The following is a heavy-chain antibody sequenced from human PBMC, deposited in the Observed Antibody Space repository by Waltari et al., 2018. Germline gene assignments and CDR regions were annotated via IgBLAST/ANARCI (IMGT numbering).Heavy chain of an antibody. CDR3: ARDRGGSYSTPYYGMDV. CDR1: GFTFSSYG. D-gene: IGHD1-26*01. CDR2: IWYDGSNK. V-gene: IGHV3-33*01. J-gene: IGHJ6*02. Sequence: QVQLVESGGGVVQPGRSLSLSCAASGFTFSSYGLHWVRQAPGRGLEWVAVIWYDGSNKYYADSVKGRFTISRDNSKNTLYLQMNSLRAEDTAVYYCARDRGGSYSTPYYGMDVWGQGTTVTVSS.